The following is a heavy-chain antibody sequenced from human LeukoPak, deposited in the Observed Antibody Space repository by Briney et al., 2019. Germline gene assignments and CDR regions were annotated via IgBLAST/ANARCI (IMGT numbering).Heavy chain of an antibody. D-gene: IGHD5-18*01. CDR1: GGSISSSSYY. CDR3: ARDVFRGYSYGPGYAFDI. CDR2: IYYSGST. Sequence: SETLSLTCTVSGGSISSSSYYWGWLRQPPGKGLEWIGSIYYSGSTYYNPSLKSRVTISVDTSKNQFSLKLSSVTAADTAVYYCARDVFRGYSYGPGYAFDIWGQGTMVTVSS. J-gene: IGHJ3*02. V-gene: IGHV4-39*07.